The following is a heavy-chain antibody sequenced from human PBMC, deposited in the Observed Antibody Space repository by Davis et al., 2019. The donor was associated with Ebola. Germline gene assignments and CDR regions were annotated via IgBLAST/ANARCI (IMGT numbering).Heavy chain of an antibody. CDR2: ISGSGGST. Sequence: PGGSLRLSCAASGFTFSSYAMSWVRQAPGKGLEWVSAISGSGGSTYYADSVKGRFTISRDNSKNTLYLQMNSLRAEDTAVYYCAKVSCSGGSCYSGWFDPWGQGTLVTVSS. V-gene: IGHV3-23*01. J-gene: IGHJ5*02. D-gene: IGHD2-15*01. CDR1: GFTFSSYA. CDR3: AKVSCSGGSCYSGWFDP.